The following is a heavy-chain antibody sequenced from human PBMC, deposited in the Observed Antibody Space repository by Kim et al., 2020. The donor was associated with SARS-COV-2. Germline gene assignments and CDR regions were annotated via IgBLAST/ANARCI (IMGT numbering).Heavy chain of an antibody. Sequence: ASVKVSCKASGYTFTSYAMHWVRQAPGQRLEWMGWINAGNGNTKYSQKFQGRVTITRDTSASTAYMELSSLRSEDTAVYYCARDRHDYVWGSYSFDYWGQGTLVTVSS. V-gene: IGHV1-3*01. D-gene: IGHD3-16*01. CDR3: ARDRHDYVWGSYSFDY. CDR1: GYTFTSYA. J-gene: IGHJ4*02. CDR2: INAGNGNT.